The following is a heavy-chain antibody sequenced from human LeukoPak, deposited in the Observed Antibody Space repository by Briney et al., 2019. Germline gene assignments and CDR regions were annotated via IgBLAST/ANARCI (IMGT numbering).Heavy chain of an antibody. D-gene: IGHD6-19*01. CDR1: GFTFSSDA. CDR3: AKRRWLGGIGVADPFDY. Sequence: GGSLRLSCAASGFTFSSDAMSWVRQAPGKGLEWVSAITDSGGSTYYADSVKGRFTISRDNSKNTLYLQMNSLRADDTAVYYCAKRRWLGGIGVADPFDYWGQGTLVTVSS. CDR2: ITDSGGST. J-gene: IGHJ4*02. V-gene: IGHV3-23*01.